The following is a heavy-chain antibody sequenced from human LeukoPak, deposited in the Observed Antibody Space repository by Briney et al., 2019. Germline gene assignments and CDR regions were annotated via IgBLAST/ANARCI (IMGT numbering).Heavy chain of an antibody. CDR1: GGSISSGGYY. J-gene: IGHJ4*02. CDR2: IYYSGST. V-gene: IGHV4-31*03. D-gene: IGHD3-22*01. Sequence: PSETLPLTCTVSGGSISSGGYYWSWIRQHPGKGLEWIGYIYYSGSTYYNPSLKSRVTISVDTSKNQFSLKLSSVTAADTAVYYCAREYYDSSGYYSTDYWGQGTLVTVSS. CDR3: AREYYDSSGYYSTDY.